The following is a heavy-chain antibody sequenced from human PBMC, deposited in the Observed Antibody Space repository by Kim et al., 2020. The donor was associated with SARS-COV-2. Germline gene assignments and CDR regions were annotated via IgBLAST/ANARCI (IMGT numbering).Heavy chain of an antibody. Sequence: STYDPASVKGRFPLTRDNSRNALYLQMNSLGAGDTAVYYCAKASPVLTFWGQGILVTVSS. CDR3: AKASPVLTF. V-gene: IGHV3-23*01. CDR2: ST. D-gene: IGHD7-27*01. J-gene: IGHJ4*02.